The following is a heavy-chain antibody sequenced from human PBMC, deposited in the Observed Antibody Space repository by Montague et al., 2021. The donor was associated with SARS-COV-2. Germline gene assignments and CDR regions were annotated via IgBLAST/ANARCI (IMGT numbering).Heavy chain of an antibody. CDR2: IYSENNYT. CDR3: AKVGYCSGGSCLWYFDY. CDR1: GFSLNGWA. J-gene: IGHJ4*02. Sequence: YLRLSCAASGFSLNGWAMSWVRQAPGRGLDWVSVIYSENNYTYYRDSVRGRFTASRDDSRNTLYLQMSSLRAEDTAVYYCAKVGYCSGGSCLWYFDYWGQGTLVTVSS. D-gene: IGHD2-15*01. V-gene: IGHV3-23*03.